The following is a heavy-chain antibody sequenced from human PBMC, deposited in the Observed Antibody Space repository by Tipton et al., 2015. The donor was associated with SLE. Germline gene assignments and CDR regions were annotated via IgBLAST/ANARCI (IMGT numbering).Heavy chain of an antibody. CDR1: GYTFANFW. Sequence: VQLVQSGAEVKKPGESLKISCTVSGYTFANFWIPWVRQTPEKGLEWMGFIYPTGSDTKYNPSFEGQVTISADKSTNTAYLQWNSLKTSDSAMYYCARDQASLGLDFWGQGSLGTVSS. J-gene: IGHJ4*02. CDR2: IYPTGSDT. CDR3: ARDQASLGLDF. V-gene: IGHV5-51*01.